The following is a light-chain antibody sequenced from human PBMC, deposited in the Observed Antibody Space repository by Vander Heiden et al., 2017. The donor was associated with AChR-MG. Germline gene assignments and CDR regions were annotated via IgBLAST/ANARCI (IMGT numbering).Light chain of an antibody. CDR2: GAS. CDR1: QSISSN. CDR3: QQYENWRLT. J-gene: IGKJ4*01. V-gene: IGKV3-15*01. Sequence: EIGKTQTPATLSVSPGERATLLCRASQSISSNLAWYQQKPGKAPRLLIYGASTGSTGIPARFSGSGSGTEFTLTISRLQSEDFAVYYCQQYENWRLTFGGGTKVEIK.